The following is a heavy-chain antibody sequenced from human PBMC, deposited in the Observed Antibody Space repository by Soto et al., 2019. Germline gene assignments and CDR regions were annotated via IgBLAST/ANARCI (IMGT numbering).Heavy chain of an antibody. CDR3: ARHIGSGTNIAAIRSFDP. V-gene: IGHV4-59*08. CDR1: GGSINSYY. D-gene: IGHD1-7*01. CDR2: IYYSGST. J-gene: IGHJ5*02. Sequence: PSETLSLTCTVSGGSINSYYWSWIRQPPGKGLEWIGYIYYSGSTNYNPSLKSRITISADTSKNQFSLKLISVTAADTAVYYCARHIGSGTNIAAIRSFDPWGQGTLVTVCS.